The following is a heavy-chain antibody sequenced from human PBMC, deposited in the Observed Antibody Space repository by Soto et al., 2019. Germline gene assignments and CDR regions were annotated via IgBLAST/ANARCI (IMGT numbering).Heavy chain of an antibody. Sequence: LRLSCAASGFTFSSYSMNWVRQAPGKGLEWVSSISSSSSYIYYADSVKGRFTISRDNAKNSLYLQMNSLRAEDTAVYYCARDQGYCSSTSCYKGSYYYGMDVWGQGTTVTVSS. D-gene: IGHD2-2*02. J-gene: IGHJ6*02. CDR2: ISSSSSYI. CDR1: GFTFSSYS. V-gene: IGHV3-21*01. CDR3: ARDQGYCSSTSCYKGSYYYGMDV.